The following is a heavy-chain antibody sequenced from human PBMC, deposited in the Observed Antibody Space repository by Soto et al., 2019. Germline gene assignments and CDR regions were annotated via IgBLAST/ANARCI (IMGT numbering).Heavy chain of an antibody. J-gene: IGHJ4*02. CDR2: ISAYNGNT. CDR3: AREPHCSGGSCYSSSFEY. V-gene: IGHV1-18*01. D-gene: IGHD2-15*01. CDR1: GYTFTSYG. Sequence: APVKVSCKASGYTFTSYGISWVRQAPGQGLEWMGWISAYNGNTNYAQKLQGRVTMTTDTSTSTAYMELRSLRSDDTAVYYCAREPHCSGGSCYSSSFEYWGQGTLVPVSS.